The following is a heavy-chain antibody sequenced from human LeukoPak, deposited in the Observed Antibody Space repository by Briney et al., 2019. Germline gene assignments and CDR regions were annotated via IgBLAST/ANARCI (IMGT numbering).Heavy chain of an antibody. CDR3: ARVGGTMVRGVIDY. CDR1: GGSISSGGYY. CDR2: IYYSGST. Sequence: PSETLSLTCTVSGGSISSGGYYWSWIRQHPGKGLEWIGYIYYSGSTYYNPSLKSRVTISVDTSKNQFSLKLSSVTAADTAVYYCARVGGTMVRGVIDYWGQGTLVTVSS. V-gene: IGHV4-31*03. D-gene: IGHD3-10*01. J-gene: IGHJ4*02.